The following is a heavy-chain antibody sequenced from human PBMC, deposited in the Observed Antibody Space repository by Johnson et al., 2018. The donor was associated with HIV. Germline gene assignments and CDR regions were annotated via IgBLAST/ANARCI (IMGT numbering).Heavy chain of an antibody. CDR3: ARARARVTFDI. D-gene: IGHD2-21*01. CDR2: ISGSGGAV. J-gene: IGHJ3*02. Sequence: VQLVESGGGLVKPGGSLRLSCAASGFTFSNAWMSWVRQAPGKGLEWVSSISGSGGAVYFADSVKGRFTISRDNSKNTMYLQMNSLRAEDTAVYYCARARARVTFDIWGQGTMVTVSS. CDR1: GFTFSNAW. V-gene: IGHV3-23*04.